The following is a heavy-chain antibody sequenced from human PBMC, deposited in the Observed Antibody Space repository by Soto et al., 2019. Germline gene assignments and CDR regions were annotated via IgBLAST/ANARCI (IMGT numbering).Heavy chain of an antibody. Sequence: QTLSLTCAISGDSVSSNSAAWTWIRQSPSRGIEWLGRAYYRSKWHSDYAISVKSRISFNPDTPKNQFSLHLNSVTPEDTAVYYCARVGSDYYFFMDVRGQATTVAVSS. CDR3: ARVGSDYYFFMDV. CDR1: GDSVSSNSAA. J-gene: IGHJ6*02. V-gene: IGHV6-1*01. CDR2: AYYRSKWHS. D-gene: IGHD6-19*01.